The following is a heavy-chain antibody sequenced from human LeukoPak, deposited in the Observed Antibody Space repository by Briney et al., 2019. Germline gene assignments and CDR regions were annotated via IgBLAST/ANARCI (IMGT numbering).Heavy chain of an antibody. V-gene: IGHV3-9*01. CDR2: ISWNSGSI. Sequence: PGRSLRLSCAASGFTFDDYAMHWVRQAPGKGLEWVSGISWNSGSIGYADSVKGRFTISRDNAKNTLYLQMNSLRAEDTAVYYCAKGPRKLPIAVAGWMDYWGQGTLVTVSS. D-gene: IGHD6-19*01. CDR3: AKGPRKLPIAVAGWMDY. CDR1: GFTFDDYA. J-gene: IGHJ4*02.